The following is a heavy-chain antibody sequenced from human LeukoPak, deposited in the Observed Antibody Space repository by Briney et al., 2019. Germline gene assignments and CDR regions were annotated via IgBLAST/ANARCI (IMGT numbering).Heavy chain of an antibody. CDR3: ATCRDEFGDYGFTS. D-gene: IGHD4-17*01. V-gene: IGHV4-39*07. J-gene: IGHJ5*02. Sequence: SETLSLTCTASSGSISSTSYYRGWIRQPPGRGLEWIGGIIYSGNTYYNPSLKSRVTISVDTSKNLFSLKLTSVTAADAAVYYCATCRDEFGDYGFTSWGQGTLVTVSS. CDR2: IIYSGNT. CDR1: SGSISSTSYY.